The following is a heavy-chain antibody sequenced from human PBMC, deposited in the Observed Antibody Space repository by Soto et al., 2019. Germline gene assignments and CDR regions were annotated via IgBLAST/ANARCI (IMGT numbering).Heavy chain of an antibody. J-gene: IGHJ4*02. CDR1: GYTFTKYG. CDR2: ISAYNGNT. V-gene: IGHV1-18*01. CDR3: AREVATAGGEYVC. D-gene: IGHD3-16*01. Sequence: QVQLVQSGAEVKNPGASVKVSCKASGYTFTKYGIGWVRQAPGQGLEWMGWISAYNGNTNYAQKLQGRVTMTTDTATSTANMELRSLRSVNTAVYYCAREVATAGGEYVCRGQGALATVSS.